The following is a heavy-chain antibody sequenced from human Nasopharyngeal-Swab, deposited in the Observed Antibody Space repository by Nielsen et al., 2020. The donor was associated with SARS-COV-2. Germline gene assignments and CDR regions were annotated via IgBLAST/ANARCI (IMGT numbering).Heavy chain of an antibody. V-gene: IGHV3-23*01. CDR2: ISGSGVST. D-gene: IGHD6-19*01. Sequence: VRQAPGKGLEWVSSISGSGVSTYYADSVKGRFTVSRDSSKNTLYLQMSSLRAEDTAVYFCAKNTGYSTGWNGAFDIWGQGTMVTVSS. J-gene: IGHJ3*02. CDR3: AKNTGYSTGWNGAFDI.